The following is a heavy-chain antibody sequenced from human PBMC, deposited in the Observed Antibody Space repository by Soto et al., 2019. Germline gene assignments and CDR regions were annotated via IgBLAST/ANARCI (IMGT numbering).Heavy chain of an antibody. J-gene: IGHJ4*02. CDR3: ARGRAVAGNCGS. CDR1: GYTFTSYA. D-gene: IGHD6-19*01. V-gene: IGHV1-3*01. Sequence: ASVKVSCKASGYTFTSYAMHWVRQAPGQGLEWMGWINAGNGNTKYSQKFQGRVTITRDTSASTAYMELSSLRSEDTAVYYCARGRAVAGNCGSWRQGPLVVVCS. CDR2: INAGNGNT.